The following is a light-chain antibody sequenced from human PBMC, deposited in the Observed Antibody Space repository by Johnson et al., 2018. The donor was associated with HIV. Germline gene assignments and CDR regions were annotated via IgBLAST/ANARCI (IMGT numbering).Light chain of an antibody. CDR2: ENN. V-gene: IGLV1-51*02. Sequence: QSVLTQPPSVSAAPGQKVTISCSGSSSNIGNNYVSWYQQFPGTSPKLLIYENNKRPSGIPDRFSGSKSGTSATLGITGLQTGDEADYYCETWDSSLSACFGTGTNVTVL. CDR1: SSNIGNNY. J-gene: IGLJ1*01. CDR3: ETWDSSLSAC.